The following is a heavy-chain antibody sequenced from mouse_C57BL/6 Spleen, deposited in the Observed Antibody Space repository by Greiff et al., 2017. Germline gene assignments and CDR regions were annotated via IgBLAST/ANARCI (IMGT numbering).Heavy chain of an antibody. V-gene: IGHV1-69*01. CDR1: GYTFTSYW. CDR2: IDPSDSYP. J-gene: IGHJ4*01. Sequence: QVQLQQPGAELVMPGASVKLSCKASGYTFTSYWMHWVKQRPGQGLEWIGEIDPSDSYPNYNQKFKGKSTLTVDKSSSTAYMQLSSLTSEDSAVYYCARSRDRGYYYAMDYWGQGTSVTVSS. D-gene: IGHD3-3*01. CDR3: ARSRDRGYYYAMDY.